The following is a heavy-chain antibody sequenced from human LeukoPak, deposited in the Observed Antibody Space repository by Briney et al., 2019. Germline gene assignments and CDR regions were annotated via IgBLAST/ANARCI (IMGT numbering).Heavy chain of an antibody. CDR3: ARHNRVRGDFDY. V-gene: IGHV1-18*01. CDR1: GYTFTSYG. J-gene: IGHJ4*02. CDR2: ISAYNVNT. D-gene: IGHD3-10*01. Sequence: ASVKVSCKASGYTFTSYGISWVRQAPGQGREWRGWISAYNVNTNYAQKLQGRVTMTTYTSTSTAYMELRNPRSDDTAVYYCARHNRVRGDFDYWGQGTLVTVSS.